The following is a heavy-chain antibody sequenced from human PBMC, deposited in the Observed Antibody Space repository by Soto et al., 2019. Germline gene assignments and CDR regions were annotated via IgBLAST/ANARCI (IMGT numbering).Heavy chain of an antibody. CDR1: GYTFTSYD. CDR2: MNPNSGNT. D-gene: IGHD3-16*01. J-gene: IGHJ6*03. Sequence: ASVKVSCKASGYTFTSYDINWVRQATGQGLEWMGWMNPNSGNTGYAQKFQGRVTMTRNTSISTAYMELSSLRSEDTAVYYCATTVTLWDRSSGYYYYYMDVWGKGTTVTVSS. CDR3: ATTVTLWDRSSGYYYYYMDV. V-gene: IGHV1-8*01.